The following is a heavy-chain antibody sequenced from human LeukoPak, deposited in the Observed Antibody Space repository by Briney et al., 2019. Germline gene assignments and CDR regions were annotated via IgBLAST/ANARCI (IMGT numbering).Heavy chain of an antibody. CDR3: ARLLAVTNSYYFNY. D-gene: IGHD6-19*01. CDR1: GFTFSSYA. Sequence: GGSLRLSCAASGFTFSSYAMSWVRQAPGKGLEWVSTISGSGSGGSTYYADSVKGRFTISRDNSKDTLYLQMNSLRAEDTAVYYCARLLAVTNSYYFNYRGQGTLVTVSS. J-gene: IGHJ4*02. CDR2: ISGSGSGGST. V-gene: IGHV3-23*01.